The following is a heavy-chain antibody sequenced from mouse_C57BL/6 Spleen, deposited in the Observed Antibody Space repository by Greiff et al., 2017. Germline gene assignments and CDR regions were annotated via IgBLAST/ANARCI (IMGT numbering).Heavy chain of an antibody. D-gene: IGHD1-1*01. CDR1: GYTFTSYW. V-gene: IGHV1-50*01. CDR2: IDPSDSYT. CDR3: ARGNYYGSSYGYFDV. Sequence: QVQLQQPGAELVKPGASVKLSCKASGYTFTSYWMQWVKQRPGHGLEWIGEIDPSDSYTNYNQKFKGKATLTVDTSSSTAYMQLSSLTSEDSAVYYCARGNYYGSSYGYFDVWGTGTTVTVSS. J-gene: IGHJ1*03.